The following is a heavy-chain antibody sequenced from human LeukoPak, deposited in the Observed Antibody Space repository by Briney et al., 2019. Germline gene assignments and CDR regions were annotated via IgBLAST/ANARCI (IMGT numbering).Heavy chain of an antibody. CDR2: INPNSGGT. J-gene: IGHJ4*02. CDR3: ARGLLGYCSGGSCYRHIDY. Sequence: ASVKVSCRASGYTFTGYYMHWVRQAPGQGLEWMGWINPNSGGTNYAQKFQGRVTMTRDTSISTAYMELSRLRSDDTAVYYCARGLLGYCSGGSCYRHIDYWGQGTLVTVSS. V-gene: IGHV1-2*02. D-gene: IGHD2-15*01. CDR1: GYTFTGYY.